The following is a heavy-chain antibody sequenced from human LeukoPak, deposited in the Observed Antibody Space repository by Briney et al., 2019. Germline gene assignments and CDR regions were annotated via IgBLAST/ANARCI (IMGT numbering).Heavy chain of an antibody. CDR2: IYTSGST. CDR1: GGSISSYY. J-gene: IGHJ6*02. D-gene: IGHD6-13*01. Sequence: SEILSLTCTVSGGSISSYYWSWIRQPAGKGLEWIGRIYTSGSTNYNPSLKSRVTMSVDTSKNQFSLKLSSVTAADTAVYYCAGRQYSSSWYNGMDVWGQGTTVTVSS. V-gene: IGHV4-4*07. CDR3: AGRQYSSSWYNGMDV.